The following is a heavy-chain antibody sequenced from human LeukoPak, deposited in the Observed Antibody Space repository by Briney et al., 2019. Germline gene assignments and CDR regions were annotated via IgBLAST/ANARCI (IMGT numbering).Heavy chain of an antibody. V-gene: IGHV3-13*04. Sequence: PGGSLRLSCAASGFTFSRYDMHWVRQATGKGLEWVSGIGKGGDTYYGGAVKGRFTISRENAKNSLCLQMNSLRVGDTAVYYCLRGAEGFDPWGQGTLVTVSS. J-gene: IGHJ5*02. CDR2: IGKGGDT. CDR3: LRGAEGFDP. CDR1: GFTFSRYD. D-gene: IGHD1-14*01.